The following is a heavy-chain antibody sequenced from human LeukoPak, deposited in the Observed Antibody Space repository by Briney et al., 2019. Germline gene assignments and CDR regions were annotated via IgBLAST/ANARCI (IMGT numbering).Heavy chain of an antibody. CDR1: GGSISSSSYY. V-gene: IGHV4-39*01. D-gene: IGHD3-9*01. CDR2: IYYSGGT. J-gene: IGHJ4*02. Sequence: SETLSLTCTVSGGSISSSSYYWGWIRQPPGKGLEWIGSIYYSGGTYYNPSLKSRVTISVDTSKNQFSLKLSSVTAADTAVYYCARPRNYDILTGYYYWGQGTLVTVSS. CDR3: ARPRNYDILTGYYY.